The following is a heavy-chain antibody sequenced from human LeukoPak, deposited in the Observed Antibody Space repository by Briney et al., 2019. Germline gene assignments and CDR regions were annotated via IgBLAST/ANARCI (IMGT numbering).Heavy chain of an antibody. CDR1: GFTFSSYG. CDR3: AKNTGIAAATPNFQH. Sequence: GGSLRLSCAASGFTFSSYGMHWVRQAPGKGLEWVAVISYDGSNKYYADSVKGRFTISRDNSKNTLYLQMNSLRAEDTAVYYCAKNTGIAAATPNFQHWGQGTLVTVSS. V-gene: IGHV3-30*18. CDR2: ISYDGSNK. J-gene: IGHJ1*01. D-gene: IGHD6-13*01.